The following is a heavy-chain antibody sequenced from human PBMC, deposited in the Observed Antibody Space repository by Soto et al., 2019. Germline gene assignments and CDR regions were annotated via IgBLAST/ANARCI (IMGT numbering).Heavy chain of an antibody. J-gene: IGHJ5*02. CDR3: AQLRDWFDP. D-gene: IGHD1-1*01. CDR2: IDHSGYT. Sequence: SETLALTCAVYGGSFSCYYWNWIRQPPGKGLEWIGEIDHSGYTNYNTSLKSRVTRSVDTSKNQSSLMPTSVTAAETAVYYCAQLRDWFDPWGQGTLVTVSP. V-gene: IGHV4-34*01. CDR1: GGSFSCYY.